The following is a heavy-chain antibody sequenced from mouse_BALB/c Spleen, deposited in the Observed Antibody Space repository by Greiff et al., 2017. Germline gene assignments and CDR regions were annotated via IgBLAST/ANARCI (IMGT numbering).Heavy chain of an antibody. J-gene: IGHJ4*01. Sequence: EVKLVESGGGLVKPGGSLKLSCAASGFTFSDYYMYWVRQTPEKRLEWVATISDGGSYTYYPDSVKGRFTISRDNAKNNLYLQMSSLKSEDTAMFYCAREGKYVNHPFYAMDYWGQGTSVTVSS. CDR3: AREGKYVNHPFYAMDY. D-gene: IGHD2-10*02. V-gene: IGHV5-4*02. CDR2: ISDGGSYT. CDR1: GFTFSDYY.